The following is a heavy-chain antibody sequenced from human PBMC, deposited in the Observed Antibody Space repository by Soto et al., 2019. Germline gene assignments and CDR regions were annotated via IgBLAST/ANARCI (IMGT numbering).Heavy chain of an antibody. CDR2: ISHTDRLT. V-gene: IGHV3-48*03. CDR3: ARDTGRASAAL. CDR1: GFTFSYYE. J-gene: IGHJ4*02. Sequence: EVQLAETGGDLVQPGGSLRLSCVGSGFTFSYYEMNCVRQAPGKGLERVAFISHTDRLTHYPDSVRGRFTISRDNAKNSLYLHMTSLRVEDTAVYYCARDTGRASAALWGQGTLVTVSS. D-gene: IGHD6-13*01.